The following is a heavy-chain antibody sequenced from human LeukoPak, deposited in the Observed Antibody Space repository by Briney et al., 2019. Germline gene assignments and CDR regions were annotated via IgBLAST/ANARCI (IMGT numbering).Heavy chain of an antibody. CDR3: ARGLGVYYGMDV. J-gene: IGHJ6*02. Sequence: SETLSLTCTVSGGSVSSGSYYWSWIRQPPGKGLEWIGYIYYSGSTYNPSLKSRVTISVDTSKNQFSLKLSSVTAADTAVYYCARGLGVYYGMDVWGQGTTVTVSS. V-gene: IGHV4-61*01. D-gene: IGHD2-8*01. CDR1: GGSVSSGSYY. CDR2: IYYSGST.